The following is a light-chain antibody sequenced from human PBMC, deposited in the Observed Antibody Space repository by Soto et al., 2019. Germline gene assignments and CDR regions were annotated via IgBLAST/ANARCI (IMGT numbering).Light chain of an antibody. V-gene: IGKV1-6*01. CDR3: QQYYSYPQT. Sequence: AIQMIQSPSSLSASVGDRVTITCRASQGIRNDLAWYQQKPGKAPKLLIYAASTLQSGVPSRFSGSGSGTDFTLTISFLQSEDFATYCCQQYYSYPQTFGLGTNVDI. CDR2: AAS. J-gene: IGKJ1*01. CDR1: QGIRND.